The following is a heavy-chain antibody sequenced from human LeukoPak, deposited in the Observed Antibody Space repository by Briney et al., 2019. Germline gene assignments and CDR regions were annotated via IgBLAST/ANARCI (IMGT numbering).Heavy chain of an antibody. CDR2: IYYSGDT. Sequence: SETLSLTCTVSGGSIGSTNYYWGWIRQPPGKRLEWIGTIYYSGDTYYSPSLKSRITISRDTSKNLFSLSLTSVTAADTAVYYCAKSGSGNYYDRFDYWGQGTLITVSS. D-gene: IGHD3-10*01. CDR1: GGSIGSTNYY. V-gene: IGHV4-39*01. CDR3: AKSGSGNYYDRFDY. J-gene: IGHJ4*02.